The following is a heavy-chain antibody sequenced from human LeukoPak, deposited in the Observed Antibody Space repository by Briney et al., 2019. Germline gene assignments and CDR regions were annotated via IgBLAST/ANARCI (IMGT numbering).Heavy chain of an antibody. V-gene: IGHV3-30*04. J-gene: IGHJ4*02. CDR2: ISYDGSNK. Sequence: GRSLRLSCAASGFTFSSYAMHWVRQAPGKGLEWVAVISYDGSNKYYADSVKGRFTISRDNSKNTLYLQMNSLRAEDTAVYYCARGGDSSSAPGDYWGQGTLVTVSS. CDR3: ARGGDSSSAPGDY. CDR1: GFTFSSYA. D-gene: IGHD6-6*01.